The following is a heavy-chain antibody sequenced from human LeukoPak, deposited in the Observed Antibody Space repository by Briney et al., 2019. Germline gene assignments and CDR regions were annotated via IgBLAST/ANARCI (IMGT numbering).Heavy chain of an antibody. J-gene: IGHJ4*02. CDR3: ARGLCAGGSCYVLDY. CDR2: INPTGGDT. CDR1: GYTLTSYY. Sequence: ASVKVSCKASGYTLTSYYLHWVRQAPGQGLEWMGIINPTGGDTTYPQKFQGRVTMTRDVSTSTFYMQLSSLRSEDTAVYFCARGLCAGGSCYVLDYWGQGTLVTVSS. V-gene: IGHV1-46*01. D-gene: IGHD2-15*01.